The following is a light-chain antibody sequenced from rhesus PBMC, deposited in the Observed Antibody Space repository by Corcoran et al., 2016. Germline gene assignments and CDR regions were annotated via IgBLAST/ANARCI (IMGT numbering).Light chain of an antibody. V-gene: IGKV1-21*01. CDR1: QGISSW. CDR3: KQYNSAPPT. Sequence: DIQMTQSPSSLSASVGDRVTITCRACQGISSWLAWYQQKPGKAPKLLVYKAASLQRGVPSRYSGSGSGTDFTLPISNLQPEDFTTYYCKQYNSAPPTFGQGTKVGIK. CDR2: KAA. J-gene: IGKJ1*01.